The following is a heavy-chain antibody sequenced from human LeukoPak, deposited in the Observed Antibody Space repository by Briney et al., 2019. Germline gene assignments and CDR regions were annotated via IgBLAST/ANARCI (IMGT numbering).Heavy chain of an antibody. D-gene: IGHD2-15*01. V-gene: IGHV3-33*01. CDR2: IWYDGSIK. J-gene: IGHJ6*02. Sequence: GGSLRLSCAASGFTFSNYGMHWVRQAPGKGLEGVAVIWYDGSIKYYADSVKGRFSISRDNSKNTLYLQMNSLRAEDTAVYYCARYCSGGTCKLGYYYYGMDVWGQGTTVTVSS. CDR1: GFTFSNYG. CDR3: ARYCSGGTCKLGYYYYGMDV.